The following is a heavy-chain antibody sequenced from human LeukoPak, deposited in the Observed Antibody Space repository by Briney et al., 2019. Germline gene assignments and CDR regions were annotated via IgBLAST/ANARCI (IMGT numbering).Heavy chain of an antibody. CDR1: GFTFSSYW. CDR3: AREERETPHNYYYYMDV. Sequence: PGGSLRLSCAASGFTFSSYWMSWVRQAPGKGLEWVANIKQDGSEKYYVDSVKGRFTISRDNAKNSLYLQMNSLRAEDTAVYYCAREERETPHNYYYYMDVWGKGTTVTISS. J-gene: IGHJ6*03. V-gene: IGHV3-7*01. CDR2: IKQDGSEK. D-gene: IGHD1-26*01.